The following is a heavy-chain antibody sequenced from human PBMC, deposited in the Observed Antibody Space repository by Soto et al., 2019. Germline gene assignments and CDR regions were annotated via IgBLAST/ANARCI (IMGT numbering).Heavy chain of an antibody. V-gene: IGHV3-7*05. D-gene: IGHD2-21*01. Sequence: GGSLRLSCAASGFTFRSYWMSWVRQAPGKGLEWVAKIKQDGSEKYYVDSVKGRFTISRDNAKNSLYVQMNSLRAEDTAVYYCARVVGDYYYYGMDVWGQGTTVTVSS. CDR1: GFTFRSYW. J-gene: IGHJ6*02. CDR2: IKQDGSEK. CDR3: ARVVGDYYYYGMDV.